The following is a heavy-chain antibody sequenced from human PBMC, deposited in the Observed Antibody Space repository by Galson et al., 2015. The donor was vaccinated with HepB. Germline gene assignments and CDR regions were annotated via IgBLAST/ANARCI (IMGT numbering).Heavy chain of an antibody. V-gene: IGHV6-1*01. CDR3: ARDRGMLGAFDY. D-gene: IGHD1-26*01. CDR2: TYYRSKWYN. J-gene: IGHJ4*02. Sequence: CAISGDSVSSHSAAWNWIRQSPSRGLEWLGRTYYRSKWYNDYAVSVKSRITINPDTSKNQFSLQLYSVTPEDTAVYYCARDRGMLGAFDYWGQGTLVTVSS. CDR1: GDSVSSHSAA.